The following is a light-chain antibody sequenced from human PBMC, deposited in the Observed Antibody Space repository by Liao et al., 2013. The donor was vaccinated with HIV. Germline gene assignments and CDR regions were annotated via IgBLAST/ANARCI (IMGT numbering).Light chain of an antibody. CDR3: QAWDSGTV. CDR2: QDT. CDR1: MLGDKY. J-gene: IGLJ2*01. Sequence: SYELTQPPSVSVSPGQTASITCSGDMLGDKYACWYQQKPGQSPVLVIYQDTKRPSGIPERFSGSNSGNTATLTISGTQTMDEADYYCQAWDSGTVFGGGTKLTVL. V-gene: IGLV3-1*01.